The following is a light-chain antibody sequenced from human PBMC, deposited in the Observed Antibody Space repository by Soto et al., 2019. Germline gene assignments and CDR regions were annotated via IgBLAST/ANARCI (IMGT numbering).Light chain of an antibody. Sequence: QSVLTQPPSASGTPGQRVTISCSGSSSNIGTNPVNWYQHLPGTAPKLLIYNDNQRPSGVPARFSGSRSGTSASLAISGLQSEDEADYYCAPWDAGLNGPLFGGGTKLTVL. J-gene: IGLJ3*02. V-gene: IGLV1-44*01. CDR2: NDN. CDR1: SSNIGTNP. CDR3: APWDAGLNGPL.